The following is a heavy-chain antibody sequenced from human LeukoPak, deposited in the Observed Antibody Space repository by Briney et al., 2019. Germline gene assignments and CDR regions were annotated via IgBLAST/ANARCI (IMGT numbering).Heavy chain of an antibody. Sequence: GGSLRLSCAASGFTFSSYVMHWVRQAPGKGLEWVAVISYDGSNKYYADSVKGRFTISRDNSKNTLYLQMNSLRAEDTAVYYCARSWSGYFNYYYYYMDVWGKGTTVTVSS. V-gene: IGHV3-30*04. CDR2: ISYDGSNK. J-gene: IGHJ6*03. D-gene: IGHD3-3*01. CDR1: GFTFSSYV. CDR3: ARSWSGYFNYYYYYMDV.